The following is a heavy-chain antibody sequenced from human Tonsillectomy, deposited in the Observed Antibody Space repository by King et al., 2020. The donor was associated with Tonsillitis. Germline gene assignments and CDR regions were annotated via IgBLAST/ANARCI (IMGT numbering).Heavy chain of an antibody. CDR3: ARGGVIVVVMNFDY. CDR1: GFTFSSYS. J-gene: IGHJ4*02. Sequence: VQLVESGGGLVQPGGSLRLSCAASGFTFSSYSMNWVRQAPGKGLEWVSYISSSSSTIYYADSVKGRFTISRDNAKNSLYLQMNSLRAEDTAVYYCARGGVIVVVMNFDYWGQGTLVTVSS. D-gene: IGHD3-22*01. V-gene: IGHV3-48*01. CDR2: ISSSSSTI.